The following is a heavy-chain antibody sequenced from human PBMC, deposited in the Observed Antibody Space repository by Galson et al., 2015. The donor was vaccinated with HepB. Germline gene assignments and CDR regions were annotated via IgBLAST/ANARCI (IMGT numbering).Heavy chain of an antibody. CDR2: IFASHSK. CDR1: GFTFSDYA. CDR3: DKGRGPSATHPDD. D-gene: IGHD2-2*01. V-gene: IGHV3-23*05. Sequence: SLRLSCAASGFTFSDYALSWVRQAPGKGLEWVSAIFASHSKFYADSVTGRFTISRDNSKSTVYLQMNSLRAEDTAIYYCDKGRGPSATHPDDWGQGTLVTVSS. J-gene: IGHJ4*02.